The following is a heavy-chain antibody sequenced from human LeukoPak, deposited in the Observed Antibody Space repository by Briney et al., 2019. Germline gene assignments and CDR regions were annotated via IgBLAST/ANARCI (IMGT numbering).Heavy chain of an antibody. CDR1: GYIFTSYW. Sequence: GASLQISCKGSGYIFTSYWIGWVRPLPGKGLEWMGIIYPGDSDTRYSPSFQGQVTISADKSISTAYLQWSSLKASDTAMYYCARGEGTSSYFDYWGQGTLVTVSS. V-gene: IGHV5-51*01. D-gene: IGHD3-10*01. CDR3: ARGEGTSSYFDY. J-gene: IGHJ4*02. CDR2: IYPGDSDT.